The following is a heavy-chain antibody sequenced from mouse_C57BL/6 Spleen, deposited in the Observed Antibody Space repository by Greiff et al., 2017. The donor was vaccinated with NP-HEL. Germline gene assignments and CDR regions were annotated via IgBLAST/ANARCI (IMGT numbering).Heavy chain of an antibody. J-gene: IGHJ3*01. CDR2: IDPSDSET. Sequence: QVQLQQPGAELVRPGSSVKLSCKASGYTFTSYWMHWVKQRPIQGLEWIGNIDPSDSETHYNQKFKDKATLTVDKSSSTAYMQLSSLTSEDSAVYYCARCGYEKGFAYWGQGTLVTVSA. D-gene: IGHD2-2*01. CDR1: GYTFTSYW. V-gene: IGHV1-52*01. CDR3: ARCGYEKGFAY.